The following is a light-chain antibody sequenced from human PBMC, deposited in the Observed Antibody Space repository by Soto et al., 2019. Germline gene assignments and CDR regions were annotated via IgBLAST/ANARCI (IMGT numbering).Light chain of an antibody. J-gene: IGKJ3*01. Sequence: IVLTQFPATVSLSPGERATLSCRASQSVTTFSAWYQQKPGQAPRLLIYDASNGATVIPARFSGSGSGTDFTVTISSLEPEDSAGYYCQQRSGWPPLFTFGPGTKVDI. CDR1: QSVTTF. V-gene: IGKV3-11*01. CDR2: DAS. CDR3: QQRSGWPPLFT.